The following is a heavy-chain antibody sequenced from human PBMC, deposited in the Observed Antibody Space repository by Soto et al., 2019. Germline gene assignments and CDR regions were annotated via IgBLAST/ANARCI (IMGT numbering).Heavy chain of an antibody. Sequence: QVRLQQWGAGLLKPSETLSLTCAVYGGSFSGYYWSWIRQPPGKGLEWIGEINHSGSTNYNPSLKGRVTIAVETSKNRFSLRLSSVAAADRAGYYCARGRRGYGTRSLELDYWGQGTLVTVSS. V-gene: IGHV4-34*01. CDR3: ARGRRGYGTRSLELDY. D-gene: IGHD5-12*01. J-gene: IGHJ4*02. CDR1: GGSFSGYY. CDR2: INHSGST.